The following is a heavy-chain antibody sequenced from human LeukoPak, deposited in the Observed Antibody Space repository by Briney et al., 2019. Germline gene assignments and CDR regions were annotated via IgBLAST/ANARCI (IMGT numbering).Heavy chain of an antibody. Sequence: SVKVSFKASGGTFSSYAISWVRQAPGQGLEWMGGIIPIFGKANYAQKFQGRVTITTDESTSTAYMELRSLRSEDTAVYYCARSIVVVTAFDYWGQGTLVTVSS. V-gene: IGHV1-69*05. D-gene: IGHD2-21*02. J-gene: IGHJ4*02. CDR1: GGTFSSYA. CDR3: ARSIVVVTAFDY. CDR2: IIPIFGKA.